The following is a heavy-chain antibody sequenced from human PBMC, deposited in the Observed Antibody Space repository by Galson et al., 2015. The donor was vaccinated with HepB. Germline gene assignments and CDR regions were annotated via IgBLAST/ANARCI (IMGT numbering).Heavy chain of an antibody. CDR2: ISAYNGNR. CDR1: GYTFTSYA. CDR3: ARVDYAYNFDY. V-gene: IGHV1-18*04. D-gene: IGHD4-17*01. Sequence: SVKVSCKASGYTFTSYAISWVRQAPGQGLEWMGWISAYNGNRNFAQNLQGRVTMTTDASASTAYMELSSLRSEDTAVYYCARVDYAYNFDYWGQGTLVTVSS. J-gene: IGHJ4*02.